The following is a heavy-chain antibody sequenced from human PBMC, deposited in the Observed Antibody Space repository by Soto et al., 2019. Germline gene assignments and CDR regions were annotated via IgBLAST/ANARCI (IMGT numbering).Heavy chain of an antibody. CDR1: GYTFTSYA. D-gene: IGHD3-3*01. CDR3: ARAYYDFWSGYRNYYYGMDV. Sequence: ASVKVSRKASGYTFTSYAMHWVRQAPGQKLEWMGWINAGNGNTKYSQKFQGRVTITRDTSASTAYMELSSLRSEDTAVYYCARAYYDFWSGYRNYYYGMDVWGQGTTVTVSS. CDR2: INAGNGNT. V-gene: IGHV1-3*01. J-gene: IGHJ6*02.